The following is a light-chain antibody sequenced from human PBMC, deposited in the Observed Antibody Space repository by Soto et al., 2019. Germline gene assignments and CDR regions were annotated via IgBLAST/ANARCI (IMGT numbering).Light chain of an antibody. J-gene: IGKJ5*01. CDR1: QSVSSY. Sequence: EIVLTQSPATLSLSPGERATLSCRASQSVSSYLAWYQQKPGQAPRLLIYDASNRATGIPARFCGSGSGTDFTLTISSLEPEDFAVYYCQQRYDWPPITFGQGTRLEIK. CDR3: QQRYDWPPIT. CDR2: DAS. V-gene: IGKV3-11*01.